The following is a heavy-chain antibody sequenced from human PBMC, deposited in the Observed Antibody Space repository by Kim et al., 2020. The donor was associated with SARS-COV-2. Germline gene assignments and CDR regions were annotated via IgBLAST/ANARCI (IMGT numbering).Heavy chain of an antibody. CDR3: AKVQGVIDFDY. J-gene: IGHJ4*02. Sequence: TYYNPSLKSRVTISVDTSKNQFSLKLSSVTAADTAVYYCAKVQGVIDFDYWGQGTLVTVSS. V-gene: IGHV4-39*01. CDR2: T. D-gene: IGHD3-10*01.